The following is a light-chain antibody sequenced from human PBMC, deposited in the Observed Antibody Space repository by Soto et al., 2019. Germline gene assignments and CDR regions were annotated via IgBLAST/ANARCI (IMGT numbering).Light chain of an antibody. Sequence: QSALTQPASVSGSPGQSITISCTGTSRDVGGYNYVSWYQQHPGKAPKLMSYEVSNRPSGASNRFSGSKSGNTASLTISGLQAEDEADYYCSSYISSSSPYVFGTGTKVTVL. V-gene: IGLV2-14*01. CDR2: EVS. CDR1: SRDVGGYNY. J-gene: IGLJ1*01. CDR3: SSYISSSSPYV.